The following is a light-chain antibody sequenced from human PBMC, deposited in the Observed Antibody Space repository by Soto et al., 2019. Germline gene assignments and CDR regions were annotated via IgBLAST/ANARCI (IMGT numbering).Light chain of an antibody. CDR2: GNS. CDR3: QSYDSSLSGWV. V-gene: IGLV1-40*01. J-gene: IGLJ3*02. Sequence: QSVLTQPPSVSGAPGQRVTISCTGSSSNIGAGYDVHWYQQLPGTAPKLLIYGNSNRPSGVADRFSGSKSGTSASLAITGRQAEEEAADYCQSYDSSLSGWVFGGGTKLTVL. CDR1: SSNIGAGYD.